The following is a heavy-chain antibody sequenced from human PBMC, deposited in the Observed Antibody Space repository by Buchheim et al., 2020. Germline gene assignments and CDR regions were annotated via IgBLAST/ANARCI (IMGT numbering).Heavy chain of an antibody. D-gene: IGHD2-15*01. V-gene: IGHV4-4*02. CDR1: GGSISTSHW. CDR3: ASGGGYCYSCPGNWYFDL. CDR2: ISHSGST. J-gene: IGHJ2*01. Sequence: QVQLQESGPGLVKPSGTLSLTCAVSGGSISTSHWWSWVRQPPGKGLEWIGEISHSGSTNYNPSLTSRVTISVDKSKNQFSPNLTSVTAADTAVYYCASGGGYCYSCPGNWYFDLWGRGTL.